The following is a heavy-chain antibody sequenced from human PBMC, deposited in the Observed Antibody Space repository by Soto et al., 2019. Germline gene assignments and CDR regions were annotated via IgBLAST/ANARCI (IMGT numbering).Heavy chain of an antibody. V-gene: IGHV1-2*04. D-gene: IGHD5-18*01. J-gene: IGHJ4*01. CDR3: ASGYNYGFAY. CDR2: INPNSGGT. Sequence: ASVKVSCKASGYTFTGYYMHWVRQAPGQGLEWMGWINPNSGGTNYAQKFQGWVTMTRDTSISTAYMELGSLRSEDSAVYYCASGYNYGFAYWGQGTLVTVSS. CDR1: GYTFTGYY.